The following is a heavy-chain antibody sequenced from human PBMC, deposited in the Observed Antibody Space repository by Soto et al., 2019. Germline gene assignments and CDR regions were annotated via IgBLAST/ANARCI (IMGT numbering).Heavy chain of an antibody. Sequence: PSETLSLTCAVYGGSFSEYYWSWIRQPPGKGLEWIGEINHSGSTNYNPSLKSRVTISVDTSKNQFSLRLSSVTAADTAVYYCAREGDGENDAFDIWGQGTMVTVSS. J-gene: IGHJ3*02. CDR1: GGSFSEYY. CDR2: INHSGST. CDR3: AREGDGENDAFDI. V-gene: IGHV4-34*01. D-gene: IGHD3-10*01.